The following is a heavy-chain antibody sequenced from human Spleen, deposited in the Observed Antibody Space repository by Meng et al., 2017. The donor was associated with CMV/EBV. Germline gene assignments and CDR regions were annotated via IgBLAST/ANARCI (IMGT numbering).Heavy chain of an antibody. J-gene: IGHJ4*02. D-gene: IGHD2-2*01. CDR1: GLTFDDYG. Sequence: SGLTFDDYGRGWGRQAQGKGLEWVSGINWNGGGTGYADSVKGRFTISRDNAKNSLYLQVNSLRVEDTAMYYCARVSGSWYAPPDYWGQGTLVTVSS. V-gene: IGHV3-20*03. CDR2: INWNGGGT. CDR3: ARVSGSWYAPPDY.